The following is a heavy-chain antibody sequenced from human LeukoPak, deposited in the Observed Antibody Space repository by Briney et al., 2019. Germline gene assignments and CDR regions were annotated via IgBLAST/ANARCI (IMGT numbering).Heavy chain of an antibody. D-gene: IGHD3-3*01. Sequence: PSETLSPTCTVSGGPISSGSYYWSWIRQPAGKGLEWIGRIYTSGSTNYNPSLKSRVTISVDTSKNQFSLKLSSVTAADTAVYYCARDDFWSGYYPTYYMDVWGKGTTVTVSS. CDR2: IYTSGST. CDR3: ARDDFWSGYYPTYYMDV. J-gene: IGHJ6*03. V-gene: IGHV4-61*02. CDR1: GGPISSGSYY.